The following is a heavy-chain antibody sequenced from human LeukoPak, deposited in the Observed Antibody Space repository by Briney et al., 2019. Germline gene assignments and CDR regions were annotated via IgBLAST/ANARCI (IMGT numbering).Heavy chain of an antibody. Sequence: SETLSLTCTVSGGSISSSSYYWGWIRQPPGKGLEWIGSIYYRGSTYYNPSLKSRVTISVDTSKDQFSLKVSSVTAADTAVYYCARDNKYYYDSSGQCNWFDPWGQGTLVTVSS. CDR2: IYYRGST. CDR3: ARDNKYYYDSSGQCNWFDP. D-gene: IGHD3-22*01. J-gene: IGHJ5*02. V-gene: IGHV4-39*07. CDR1: GGSISSSSYY.